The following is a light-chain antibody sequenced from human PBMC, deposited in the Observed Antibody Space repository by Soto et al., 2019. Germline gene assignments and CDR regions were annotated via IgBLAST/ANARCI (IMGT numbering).Light chain of an antibody. J-gene: IGKJ2*01. CDR2: LGS. CDR3: MQALQTPLYT. V-gene: IGKV2-28*01. CDR1: QSLLHRNGYNY. Sequence: DIVMTQSPLSLPVTPGEPASISCRSSQSLLHRNGYNYLDWYLQRPGQSPQLLIYLGSNRASGVPDRFSGSVSGTDFTLKISRVEAEDVGGYYCMQALQTPLYTFGQVTRLEIK.